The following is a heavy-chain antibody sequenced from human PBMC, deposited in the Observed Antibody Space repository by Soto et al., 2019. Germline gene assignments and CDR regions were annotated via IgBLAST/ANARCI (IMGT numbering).Heavy chain of an antibody. CDR2: ISYDGSNK. V-gene: IGHV3-30*03. CDR3: ADWAEGATEVH. Sequence: GGSLRLSCAASGFTFSSYGMHWVRQAPGKGLEWVAVISYDGSNKYYADSVKGRFTISRDNSKNTLYLQMNSLRAEDTAVYYCADWAEGATEVHWGQGTLVTVSS. CDR1: GFTFSSYG. J-gene: IGHJ4*02. D-gene: IGHD2-15*01.